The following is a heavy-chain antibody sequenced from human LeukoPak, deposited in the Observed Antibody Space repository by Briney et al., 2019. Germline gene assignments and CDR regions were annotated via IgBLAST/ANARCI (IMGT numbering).Heavy chain of an antibody. CDR3: TSKAMVRGVHFDY. Sequence: PGGSLRLSCAASGFTFSNAWMSWVRQAPGKGLEWVGFIRSKAYGGTTEYAASVKGRFTISRDDSKSIAYLQMNSLKTEDTAVYYCTSKAMVRGVHFDYWGQGTLVTVSS. D-gene: IGHD3-10*01. CDR1: GFTFSNAW. V-gene: IGHV3-49*04. J-gene: IGHJ4*02. CDR2: IRSKAYGGTT.